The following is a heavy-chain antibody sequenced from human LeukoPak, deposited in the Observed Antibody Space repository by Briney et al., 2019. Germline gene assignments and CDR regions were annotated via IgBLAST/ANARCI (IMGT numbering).Heavy chain of an antibody. V-gene: IGHV4-39*07. CDR2: IYYSGRT. D-gene: IGHD1/OR15-1a*01. CDR3: ARIPNKGLFDY. CDR1: GDSISTSNNY. Sequence: PSETLSLTRTVSGDSISTSNNYWGWVRQPPGERLEWLRSIYYSGRTYYNPSLKSRVTISVDTSKNQFSLKLSSVTAADTAVYYCARIPNKGLFDYWGQGTLVTVSS. J-gene: IGHJ4*02.